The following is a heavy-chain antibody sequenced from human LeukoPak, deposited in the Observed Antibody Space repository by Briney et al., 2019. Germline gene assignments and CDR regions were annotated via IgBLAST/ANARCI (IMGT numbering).Heavy chain of an antibody. CDR1: GGSISSSSYY. Sequence: SETLSLTCTVSGGSISSSSYYWGWIRQPPGKGLEWIGYIYYSGSTNYNPSLKSRVTISVDTSKNQFSLKLSSVTAADTAVYYCARVRGSYSGSWYYFDYWGQGTLVTVSS. D-gene: IGHD6-13*01. CDR2: IYYSGST. V-gene: IGHV4-61*05. J-gene: IGHJ4*02. CDR3: ARVRGSYSGSWYYFDY.